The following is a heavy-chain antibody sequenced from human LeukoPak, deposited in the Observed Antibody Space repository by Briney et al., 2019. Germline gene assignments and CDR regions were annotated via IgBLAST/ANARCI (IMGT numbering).Heavy chain of an antibody. CDR2: IYSGGGT. J-gene: IGHJ4*02. V-gene: IGHV3-53*05. D-gene: IGHD3-10*01. Sequence: PGGSLRLSCTVSGFTVSSNSMSWVRQAPGKGLEWVSFIYSGGGTQYSDSVKGRFTISRDNSKNTLYLQMNGLRPEDTAVYFCAKDWGNKFASGSSYLDSWGQGTLVTVSS. CDR3: AKDWGNKFASGSSYLDS. CDR1: GFTVSSNS.